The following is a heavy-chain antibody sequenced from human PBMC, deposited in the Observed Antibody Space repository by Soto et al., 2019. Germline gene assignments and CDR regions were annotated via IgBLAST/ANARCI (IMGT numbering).Heavy chain of an antibody. CDR1: GGSISSSTYY. CDR2: IYYGGST. J-gene: IGHJ4*02. V-gene: IGHV4-39*01. D-gene: IGHD6-19*01. Sequence: QLQLQESGPGLVKPSETLSLTCTVSGGSISSSTYYWGWIRQPPGKGLEWIGSIYYGGSTYYNPSLRSRVTISVDTSKNQFSLKLRSVTATDTAVYYCARKIIAVSGTGVYYFDYWGQGTLVTVSS. CDR3: ARKIIAVSGTGVYYFDY.